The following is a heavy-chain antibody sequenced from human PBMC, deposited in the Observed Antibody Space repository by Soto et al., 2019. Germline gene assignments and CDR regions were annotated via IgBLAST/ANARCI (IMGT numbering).Heavy chain of an antibody. CDR1: GGSISSGDYY. J-gene: IGHJ4*02. CDR2: IYYSGST. Sequence: SETLSLTCTVSGGSISSGDYYWSWIRQPPGKGLEWIGYIYYSGSTYYNPSLKSRVTISVDTSKNQFSLKLSSVTAADTAVYYCARAKVLRYFDWSAELNYYFDYWGQGTLVTVSS. CDR3: ARAKVLRYFDWSAELNYYFDY. D-gene: IGHD3-9*01. V-gene: IGHV4-30-4*01.